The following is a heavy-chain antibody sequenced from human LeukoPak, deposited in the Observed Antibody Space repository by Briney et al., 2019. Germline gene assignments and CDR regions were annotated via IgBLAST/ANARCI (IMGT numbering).Heavy chain of an antibody. Sequence: PSETLSLTCAVYGGSFSGYYWSWIRQPPGKGLEWIGEINHSGSTNYNPSLKSRVTISVDTSKNQFSLKLSSVTAADTAVYYCARAETNPRDTSGWYGNYFDYWGQGTLVTVSS. V-gene: IGHV4-34*01. CDR2: INHSGST. CDR1: GGSFSGYY. J-gene: IGHJ4*02. D-gene: IGHD6-19*01. CDR3: ARAETNPRDTSGWYGNYFDY.